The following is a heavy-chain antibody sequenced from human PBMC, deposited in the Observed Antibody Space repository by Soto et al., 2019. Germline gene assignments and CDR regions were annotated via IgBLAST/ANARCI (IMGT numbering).Heavy chain of an antibody. CDR2: IYYSGST. Sequence: PSETLSLTCAVSGYSISSGYYWGWIRQPPGKGLEWIGSIYYSGSTYYNPSLKSRVTISVDTSKNQFSLKLSSVTAADTAVYYCARDASIVTIFGSYYGMDVWGQGTTVTVSS. CDR3: ARDASIVTIFGSYYGMDV. J-gene: IGHJ6*02. CDR1: GYSISSGYY. D-gene: IGHD3-3*01. V-gene: IGHV4-38-2*02.